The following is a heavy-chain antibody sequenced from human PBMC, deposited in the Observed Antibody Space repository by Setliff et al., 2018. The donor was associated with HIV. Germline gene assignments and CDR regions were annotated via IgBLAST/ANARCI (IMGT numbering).Heavy chain of an antibody. V-gene: IGHV1-2*04. CDR1: GYTFTGYY. CDR3: ARDSKGHGSNWGPPGGYYMDV. Sequence: ASVKVSCKASGYTFTGYYMHWVRQAPGQGLEWMGWINPNSGGTNYAQKFQGWVTMTRDTSISTAYVELSRLRSDDTAVYYCARDSKGHGSNWGPPGGYYMDVWGKGTTVTVSS. J-gene: IGHJ6*03. D-gene: IGHD7-27*01. CDR2: INPNSGGT.